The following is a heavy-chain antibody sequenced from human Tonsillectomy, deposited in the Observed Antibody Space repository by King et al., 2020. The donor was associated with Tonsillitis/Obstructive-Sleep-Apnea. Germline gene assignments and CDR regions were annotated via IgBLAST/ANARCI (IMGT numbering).Heavy chain of an antibody. CDR1: GGTFSSYA. D-gene: IGHD6-13*01. J-gene: IGHJ4*02. V-gene: IGHV1-69*04. CDR2: IIPILGIA. Sequence: VQLVQSGAEVKKPGSSVKVSCKASGGTFSSYAISWVRQAPGQGLEWMGRIIPILGIANYAQKFQGRVTITADKSTSPAYMELSSLRSEDTAVYYCARDIAAAGTHFDYWGQGTLVTVSS. CDR3: ARDIAAAGTHFDY.